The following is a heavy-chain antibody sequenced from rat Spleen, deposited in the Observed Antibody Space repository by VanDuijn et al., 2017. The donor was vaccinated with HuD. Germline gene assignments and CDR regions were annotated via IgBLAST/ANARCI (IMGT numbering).Heavy chain of an antibody. CDR2: MKYNGDT. CDR1: GFSLTSYS. Sequence: QVQLKESGPGLVQPSQTLSLTCTVSGFSLTSYSVHWVRQPPGEGLEWMGRMKYNGDTSYSSALKSRLSISRDTSKSQVFLKMNSLQSEDIATYYGAREVPGYPYWYFDFWGPGTMVTVSS. J-gene: IGHJ1*01. V-gene: IGHV2-63*01. CDR3: AREVPGYPYWYFDF. D-gene: IGHD1-4*01.